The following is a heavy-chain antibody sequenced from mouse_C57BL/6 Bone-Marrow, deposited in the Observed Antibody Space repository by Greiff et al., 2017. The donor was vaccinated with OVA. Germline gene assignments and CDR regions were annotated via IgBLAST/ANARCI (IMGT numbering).Heavy chain of an antibody. CDR3: ARPSYYSNYVGTWFAY. V-gene: IGHV5-4*01. Sequence: EVHLVESGGGLVKPGGSLKLSCAASGFTFSSYAMSWVRQTPEKRLEWVATISDGGSSTYFPDNVKGRFTISRDPAKNNLYLPLSHLKSEDSAMCYCARPSYYSNYVGTWFAYWGQGTLVTVSA. CDR1: GFTFSSYA. D-gene: IGHD2-5*01. J-gene: IGHJ3*01. CDR2: ISDGGSST.